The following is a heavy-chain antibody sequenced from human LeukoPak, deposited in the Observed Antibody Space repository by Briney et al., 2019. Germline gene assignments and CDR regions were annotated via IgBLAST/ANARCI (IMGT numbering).Heavy chain of an antibody. CDR1: GYTFTGYH. Sequence: ASVKLSCKSSGYTFTGYHMHWVRQAPGQGLELMGRINPNTGDTNFAQNFQGRVNMNRDTSITTAYMELSRLRSDDTAVYYCASSGGSSVHYFDYWGQGTLVTVSS. V-gene: IGHV1-2*02. D-gene: IGHD4-23*01. J-gene: IGHJ4*02. CDR2: INPNTGDT. CDR3: ASSGGSSVHYFDY.